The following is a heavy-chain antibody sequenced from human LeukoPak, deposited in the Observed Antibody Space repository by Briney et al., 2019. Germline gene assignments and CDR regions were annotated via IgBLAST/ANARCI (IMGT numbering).Heavy chain of an antibody. Sequence: PGGSLRLSCAASGFTFSSYWMSWVRQAPGKGLEWVANIKQDGSEKYYVDSVKGRFTISRDNAKNSLYLQMNSLRAEDTAVYYCARVYASEAVAGDFDYWGQGTLVTVSS. D-gene: IGHD6-19*01. CDR2: IKQDGSEK. V-gene: IGHV3-7*01. J-gene: IGHJ4*02. CDR3: ARVYASEAVAGDFDY. CDR1: GFTFSSYW.